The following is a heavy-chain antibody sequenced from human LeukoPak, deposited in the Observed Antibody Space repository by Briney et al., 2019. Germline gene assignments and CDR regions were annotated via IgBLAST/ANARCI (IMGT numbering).Heavy chain of an antibody. V-gene: IGHV3-23*01. CDR2: ISGSGGST. CDR1: GFTFSSYG. Sequence: PGGSLRLSCAASGFTFSSYGMSWVRQAPGKGLEWVSAISGSGGSTYYADSVKGRFTISRDNAKNTLYLQMNSLRAEDTAVYYCAKVPLVTVTTSGSWFDPWGQGTLVTVSS. J-gene: IGHJ5*02. D-gene: IGHD4-17*01. CDR3: AKVPLVTVTTSGSWFDP.